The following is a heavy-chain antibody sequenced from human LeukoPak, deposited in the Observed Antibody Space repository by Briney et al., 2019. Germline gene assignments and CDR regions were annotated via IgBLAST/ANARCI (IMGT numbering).Heavy chain of an antibody. J-gene: IGHJ4*02. CDR3: AREWRQYYGSGSYYKDRAHFDY. CDR1: GGSISSGSYY. CDR2: IYTSGST. D-gene: IGHD3-10*01. Sequence: PSETLSLTCTVSGGSISSGSYYWSWIRQPAGKGLEWIGRIYTSGSTNYNPSLKSRVTISVDTSKNQFSLKLSSVTAADTAVYYCAREWRQYYGSGSYYKDRAHFDYWGQGTLVTVSS. V-gene: IGHV4-61*02.